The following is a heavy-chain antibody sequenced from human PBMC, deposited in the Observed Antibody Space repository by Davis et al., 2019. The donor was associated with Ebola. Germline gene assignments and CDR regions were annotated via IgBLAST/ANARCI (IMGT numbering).Heavy chain of an antibody. D-gene: IGHD3-10*01. CDR2: IYYSGST. CDR1: GGSFSGYY. V-gene: IGHV4-59*12. J-gene: IGHJ6*02. Sequence: SETLSLTCAVYGGSFSGYYWSWIRQPPGKGLEWIAYIYYSGSTNYNPSLKSRVTISVDTSKNQFSLKLSSVTAADTAVYYCARGRYGSGSYGEGMDVWGQGTTVTVSS. CDR3: ARGRYGSGSYGEGMDV.